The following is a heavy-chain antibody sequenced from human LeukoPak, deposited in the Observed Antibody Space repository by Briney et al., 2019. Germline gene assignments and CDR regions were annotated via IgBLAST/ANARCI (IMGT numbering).Heavy chain of an antibody. Sequence: SETLSLTCTVSGGSISSSSYYWGWIRQPPGKGLEWIGSIYYSGTTYYNPSLKIRVTMPVDTSKNHFSLKLSSVTAADTAVYYCARVFTAGYSSSWYQDYWGQGTLVTVSS. CDR3: ARVFTAGYSSSWYQDY. D-gene: IGHD6-13*01. CDR1: GGSISSSSYY. CDR2: IYYSGTT. V-gene: IGHV4-39*02. J-gene: IGHJ4*02.